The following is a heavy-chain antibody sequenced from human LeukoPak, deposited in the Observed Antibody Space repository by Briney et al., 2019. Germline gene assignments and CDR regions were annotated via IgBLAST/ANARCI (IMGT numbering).Heavy chain of an antibody. D-gene: IGHD3-22*01. V-gene: IGHV4-4*02. J-gene: IGHJ4*02. CDR3: ASRAPRDNYNRYLPIDY. CDR2: IYHSGST. Sequence: SETLSLTCAVAGASISNSNWWTWVRQPPGKGLEWIGEIYHSGSTNYKPSLKSRATISVDKYKNQFSLKLSSVTAADTAVYYCASRAPRDNYNRYLPIDYWGQGTLVTVSS. CDR1: GASISNSNW.